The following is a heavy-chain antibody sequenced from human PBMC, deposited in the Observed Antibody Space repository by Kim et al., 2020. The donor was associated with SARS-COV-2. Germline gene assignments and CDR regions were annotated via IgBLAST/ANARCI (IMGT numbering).Heavy chain of an antibody. J-gene: IGHJ4*02. Sequence: PSLKSRVTISVDTSKNQFSLKLSSVTAADTAVYYCARVVRYSGYDLPLDYWGQGTLVTVSS. CDR3: ARVVRYSGYDLPLDY. V-gene: IGHV4-31*02. D-gene: IGHD5-12*01.